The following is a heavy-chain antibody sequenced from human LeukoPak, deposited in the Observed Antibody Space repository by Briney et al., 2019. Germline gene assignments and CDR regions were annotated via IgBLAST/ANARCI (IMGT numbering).Heavy chain of an antibody. D-gene: IGHD2-2*01. V-gene: IGHV3-48*01. Sequence: GGSLRLSCAASGFTFSSYSMIWVRQAPGKGLEWVSYISSSSSTIYYADSVKGRFTISRDNAKNSLYLQMNSLRAEDTAVYYCARAVGYCSNSICYRFDYWGQGTLVTVSS. J-gene: IGHJ4*02. CDR3: ARAVGYCSNSICYRFDY. CDR2: ISSSSSTI. CDR1: GFTFSSYS.